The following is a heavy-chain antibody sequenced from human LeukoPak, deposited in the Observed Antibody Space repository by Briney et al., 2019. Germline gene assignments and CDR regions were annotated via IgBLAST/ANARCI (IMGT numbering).Heavy chain of an antibody. D-gene: IGHD3-10*01. J-gene: IGHJ3*02. CDR3: ARGGYYGSGSDDAFDI. V-gene: IGHV4-34*01. CDR2: INHSGST. Sequence: SETLSLTCGVYGGSLSGYYWIWIRQPPGKGLEWIGEINHSGSTTYNPSLQSRVAISEDTSKNQFSLNLSSVTAADTAVHYCARGGYYGSGSDDAFDIWGQGTMVTVSS. CDR1: GGSLSGYY.